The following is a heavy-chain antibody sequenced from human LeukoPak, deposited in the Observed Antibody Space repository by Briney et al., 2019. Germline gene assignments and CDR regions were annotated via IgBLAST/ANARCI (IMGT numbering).Heavy chain of an antibody. CDR2: IYYSGST. J-gene: IGHJ3*02. CDR1: GGSISNSSYY. CDR3: ARRIVVAGRRAFDI. V-gene: IGHV4-39*07. Sequence: SETLSLTCTVSGGSISNSSYYWGWIRQPPGKGLEWIGSIYYSGSTYYNPSLKSRVTISVDTSKNQFSLKLSSVTAADTAVYYCARRIVVAGRRAFDIWGQGTMVTVSS. D-gene: IGHD6-19*01.